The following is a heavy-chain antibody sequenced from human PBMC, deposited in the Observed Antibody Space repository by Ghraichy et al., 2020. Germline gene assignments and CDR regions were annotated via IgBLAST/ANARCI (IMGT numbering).Heavy chain of an antibody. CDR1: GYTFTSYG. D-gene: IGHD3-16*01. CDR3: AREPLGVRFWGPEY. Sequence: ASVKVSCKASGYTFTSYGFSWVRQAPGQGLEWMGWISADDGNTNYPQSFQGRITMTTDTSTNTAYMELRSLKSDDTAVYYCAREPLGVRFWGPEYWCQGTLVTVSS. CDR2: ISADDGNT. V-gene: IGHV1-18*01. J-gene: IGHJ4*02.